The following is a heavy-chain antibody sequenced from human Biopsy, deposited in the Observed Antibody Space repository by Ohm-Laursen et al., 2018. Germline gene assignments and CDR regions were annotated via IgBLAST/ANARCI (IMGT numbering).Heavy chain of an antibody. CDR1: GGTFSNYG. CDR3: ATKLTGYFHH. CDR2: NIPILGTG. D-gene: IGHD3-9*01. J-gene: IGHJ1*01. Sequence: SSVKVSCKTPGGTFSNYGVNWVRQAPGQGLKWLGGNIPILGTGNYAQKFQDRVTVAADTSTSTATMELRSLRSADTAVYYCATKLTGYFHHWGQGTLVIVSS. V-gene: IGHV1-69*06.